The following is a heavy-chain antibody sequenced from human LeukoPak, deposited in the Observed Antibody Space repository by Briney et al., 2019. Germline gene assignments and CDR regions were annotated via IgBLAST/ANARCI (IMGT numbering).Heavy chain of an antibody. CDR3: ARDDYGDYSIWFDP. J-gene: IGHJ5*02. CDR1: GFTFDDYG. CDR2: INWNGGST. V-gene: IGHV3-20*04. Sequence: GGSLRLSCAASGFTFDDYGMSWVRQAPGKGLEWVSGINWNGGSTGYADPVKGRFTISRDNAKNSLYLQMNSLRAEDTALYYCARDDYGDYSIWFDPWGQGTLVTVS. D-gene: IGHD4-17*01.